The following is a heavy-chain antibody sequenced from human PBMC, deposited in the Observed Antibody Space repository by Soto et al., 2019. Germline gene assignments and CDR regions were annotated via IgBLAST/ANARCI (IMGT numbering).Heavy chain of an antibody. Sequence: EVQLVESGGGLGQPGGSLRLSCAASGFTFSNYWMNWVRQAPGKGLEWVANIKQDGSQKYYVDSVKGRFTISRDNAKNSLYLQMNSLRAEDTAIYYCARDEVLVGAPFDWWGQGTLVTVSS. CDR2: IKQDGSQK. J-gene: IGHJ4*02. D-gene: IGHD1-26*01. CDR3: ARDEVLVGAPFDW. CDR1: GFTFSNYW. V-gene: IGHV3-7*01.